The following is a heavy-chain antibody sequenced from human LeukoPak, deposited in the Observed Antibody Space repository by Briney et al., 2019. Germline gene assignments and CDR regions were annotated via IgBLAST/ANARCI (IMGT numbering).Heavy chain of an antibody. D-gene: IGHD5-12*01. CDR3: ASFTYWDSGYDFIGNCIDY. CDR1: GFTFSSYS. Sequence: GGSLRLSCAASGFTFSSYSMNWVRQAPGKGLEWVSSISSSSYIYYADSVKGRFTISRDNAKNSLYLQMNSLRAEDAAVYYCASFTYWDSGYDFIGNCIDYWGQGTLVTVSS. J-gene: IGHJ4*02. CDR2: ISSSSYI. V-gene: IGHV3-21*01.